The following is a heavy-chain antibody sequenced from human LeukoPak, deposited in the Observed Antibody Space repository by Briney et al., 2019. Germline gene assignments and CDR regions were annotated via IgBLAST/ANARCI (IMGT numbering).Heavy chain of an antibody. V-gene: IGHV4-39*07. J-gene: IGHJ4*02. D-gene: IGHD2-15*01. Sequence: SETLSLTCSVSGVSIGDPPDHWTWIRQPPSKGLEWIGTIYSFGGSHSSPSLQSRVTLSLDTSKNQFSLRLTSVTAADTAVYFCAKGTPVDSWGPGILVTVSS. CDR2: IYSFGGS. CDR1: GVSIGDPPDH. CDR3: AKGTPVDS.